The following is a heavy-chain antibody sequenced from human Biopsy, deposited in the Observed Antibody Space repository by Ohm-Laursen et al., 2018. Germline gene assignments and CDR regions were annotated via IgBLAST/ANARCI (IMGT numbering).Heavy chain of an antibody. CDR3: VREPKTGTAEAWYFDL. J-gene: IGHJ2*01. CDR2: ISYNERT. CDR1: GASVKTSGHF. D-gene: IGHD3-9*01. Sequence: PSQTLSLTCSVSGASVKTSGHFWAWIRQRPGKGLEWIGYISYNERTHYNPSLTSRLAISFDTSNNRISLQLRSVSVADTAVYYCVREPKTGTAEAWYFDLWGRGSPVTVPS. V-gene: IGHV4-31*03.